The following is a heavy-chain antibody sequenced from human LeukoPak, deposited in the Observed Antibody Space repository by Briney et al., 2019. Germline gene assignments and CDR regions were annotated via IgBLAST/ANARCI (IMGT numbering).Heavy chain of an antibody. CDR1: GFTFSSSG. CDR3: AREWESDL. J-gene: IGHJ5*02. CDR2: ISSSSSYI. V-gene: IGHV3-21*01. Sequence: GGSLRLSCAASGFTFSSSGMNWVRQAPGKGLEWVSSISSSSSYIYYSDSVKGRFTISRDNAKNSLYLQMNSLRVEDTAVYYCAREWESDLWGQGTLVTVSS. D-gene: IGHD1-26*01.